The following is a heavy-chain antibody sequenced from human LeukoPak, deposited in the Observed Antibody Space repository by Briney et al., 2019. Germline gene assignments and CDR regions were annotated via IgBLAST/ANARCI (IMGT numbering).Heavy chain of an antibody. CDR3: ARSDYYFDY. D-gene: IGHD2-21*01. Sequence: PSETLSLTCTVSGGSISSYYWSWIRQPPGKGLEWFGYIYYSGSTKYNPSLKSRVTISVDTSKNQFSLKLSSVTAADTAVYYCARSDYYFDYWGQGTLVTVSS. V-gene: IGHV4-59*01. J-gene: IGHJ4*02. CDR2: IYYSGST. CDR1: GGSISSYY.